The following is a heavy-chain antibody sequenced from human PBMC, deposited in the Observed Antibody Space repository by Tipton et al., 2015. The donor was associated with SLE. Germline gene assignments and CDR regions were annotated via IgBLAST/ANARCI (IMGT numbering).Heavy chain of an antibody. CDR3: ARSGGSTWFEGPLDY. Sequence: TLSLTCTVSGGPTSSYYWSWIRQPPGKGLEWIGYVYYNGRTNYNPSLQSRVTISIDTSKNQFSLRMTSVTAADTAVYYCARSGGSTWFEGPLDYWGQGTLVTVSS. D-gene: IGHD2-15*01. CDR1: GGPTSSYY. J-gene: IGHJ4*02. CDR2: VYYNGRT. V-gene: IGHV4-59*01.